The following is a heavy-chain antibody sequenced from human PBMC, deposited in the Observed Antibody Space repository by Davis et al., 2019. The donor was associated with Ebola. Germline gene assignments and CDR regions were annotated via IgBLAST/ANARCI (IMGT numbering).Heavy chain of an antibody. CDR3: VTENWYRFES. J-gene: IGHJ4*02. D-gene: IGHD1/OR15-1a*01. Sequence: GGSLRLSCAVSGFTFSAYYMDWVRLTPGKGLEWVGLSRNRDSRYNTEYAASVRGRFTISRDESEKSLYLQMNSLRTEDTAVYYCVTENWYRFESWGQGTLVTVSS. CDR2: SRNRDSRYNT. V-gene: IGHV3-72*01. CDR1: GFTFSAYY.